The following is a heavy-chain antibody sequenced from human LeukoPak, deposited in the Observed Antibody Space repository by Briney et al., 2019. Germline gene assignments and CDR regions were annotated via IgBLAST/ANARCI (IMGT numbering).Heavy chain of an antibody. V-gene: IGHV4-59*01. J-gene: IGHJ2*01. CDR2: IYYSGST. CDR1: GGSISSYY. Sequence: SETLSLTCTASGGSISSYYWSWIRQPPGKGLEWIGYIYYSGSTNYNPSLKSRVTISVDTSKNQFSLKLSSVTAADTAVYYCARDPDRNWYFDLWGRGTLVTVSS. D-gene: IGHD1-14*01. CDR3: ARDPDRNWYFDL.